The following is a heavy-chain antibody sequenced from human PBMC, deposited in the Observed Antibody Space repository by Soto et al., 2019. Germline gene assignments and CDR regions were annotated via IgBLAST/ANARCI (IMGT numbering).Heavy chain of an antibody. D-gene: IGHD6-19*01. V-gene: IGHV4-30-4*02. CDR2: TYYSGST. CDR1: GDSVTSGGYF. CDR3: AREGYSSGLGWFDP. Sequence: SDTLSLTCTVSGDSVTSGGYFWSWIRQHPGKGLEWIGYTYYSGSTHYNPSLKSRVTMSVDTSKNQFSLKLSSVTAADTAVYYCAREGYSSGLGWFDPWGQGTLVTVSS. J-gene: IGHJ5*02.